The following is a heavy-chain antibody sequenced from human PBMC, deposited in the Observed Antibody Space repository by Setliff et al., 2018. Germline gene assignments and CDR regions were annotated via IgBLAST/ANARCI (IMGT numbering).Heavy chain of an antibody. V-gene: IGHV3-66*01. CDR3: ARDGGEY. D-gene: IGHD3-16*01. CDR1: GFTFSSNN. Sequence: GGSLRLSCAASGFTFSSNNMHWVRQAPGKGPEWVSVIHRGVSHYADSVTGRFTISRDNSKNTLYLQMSSLRAEDTAVYYCARDGGEYWGQGTLVTVSS. J-gene: IGHJ4*02. CDR2: IHRGVS.